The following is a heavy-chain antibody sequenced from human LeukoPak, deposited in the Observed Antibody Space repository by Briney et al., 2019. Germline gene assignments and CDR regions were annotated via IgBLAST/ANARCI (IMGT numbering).Heavy chain of an antibody. D-gene: IGHD5-18*01. CDR1: GGSFSGYY. V-gene: IGHV4-34*01. CDR2: INHSGST. CDR3: ARGRGYSYGLDY. Sequence: SETLSLTCAVYGGSFSGYYWSWIRQPPGKGLEWIGEINHSGSTNYNPSLKSRVTISVDTSKNQLSLKLSSVTAADTAVYYCARGRGYSYGLDYWGQGTLVTVSS. J-gene: IGHJ4*02.